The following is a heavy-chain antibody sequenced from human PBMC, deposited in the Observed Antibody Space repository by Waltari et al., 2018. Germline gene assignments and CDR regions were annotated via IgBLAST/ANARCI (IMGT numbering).Heavy chain of an antibody. D-gene: IGHD3-16*01. V-gene: IGHV3-72*01. CDR1: GFTSSDHY. CDR3: ARGAYSNDY. CDR2: IRNKKKNYTT. J-gene: IGHJ4*02. Sequence: EVQLVESGGGLVQPGGSLRLSCAASGFTSSDHYMDWVRQAPGKGLEWVGRIRNKKKNYTTEYAASVKGRFTISRDESKNSLYLQMNSLKTEDTAMYFCARGAYSNDYWGQGTLVTVSS.